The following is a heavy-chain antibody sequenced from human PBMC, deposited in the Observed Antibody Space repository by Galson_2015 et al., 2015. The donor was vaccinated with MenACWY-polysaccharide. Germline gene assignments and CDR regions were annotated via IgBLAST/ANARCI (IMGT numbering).Heavy chain of an antibody. V-gene: IGHV3-66*01. CDR3: ARERWVRGVFFDQ. D-gene: IGHD3-10*01. J-gene: IGHJ4*02. CDR2: IYSGGST. CDR1: GFTVSSNY. Sequence: SLRLSCAASGFTVSSNYMSWVRQAPGKGLECVSVIYSGGSTFYADSVKGRFTISRDNAENSLFLQMNSLRAEDTAVYYCARERWVRGVFFDQWGQGTLVTVSS.